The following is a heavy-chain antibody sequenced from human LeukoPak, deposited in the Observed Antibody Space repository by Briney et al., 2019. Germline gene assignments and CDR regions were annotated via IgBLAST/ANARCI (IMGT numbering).Heavy chain of an antibody. CDR1: GFTFTDAW. J-gene: IGHJ4*02. CDR3: TTHSVTVTGTHF. D-gene: IGHD6-19*01. Sequence: SGGSLRLSCVASGFTFTDAWMTWVRQSPGMGLEWVGHIKSNTNGGTSDHAAPVKGRFTISRDDSKNTLYLQMNSLKPEDTAMHYCTTHSVTVTGTHFWGQGALVTVSS. CDR2: IKSNTNGGTS. V-gene: IGHV3-15*07.